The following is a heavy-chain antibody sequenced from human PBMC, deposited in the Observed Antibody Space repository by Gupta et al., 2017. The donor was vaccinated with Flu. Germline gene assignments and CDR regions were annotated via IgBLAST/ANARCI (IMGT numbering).Heavy chain of an antibody. D-gene: IGHD3-10*01. V-gene: IGHV4-39*01. CDR1: GGSISSSSYY. Sequence: QLQLQESGPGLVKPSETLSLTCTVSGGSISSSSYYWGWIRQPPGKGLEWIGSIYYSGSTYYTPSLKSRLTISVDTSKNQFSLKLSSVTAADTAVYYCARRNVESGHLDYWGQGTLVTVSS. CDR3: ARRNVESGHLDY. J-gene: IGHJ4*02. CDR2: IYYSGST.